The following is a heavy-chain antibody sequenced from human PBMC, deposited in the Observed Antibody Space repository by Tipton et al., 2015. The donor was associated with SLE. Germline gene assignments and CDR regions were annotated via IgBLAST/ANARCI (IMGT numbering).Heavy chain of an antibody. CDR2: IHYSGTT. D-gene: IGHD3-3*01. CDR3: ARGWDYDFWSGYADY. J-gene: IGHJ4*02. CDR1: GGSISSYY. V-gene: IGHV4-59*12. Sequence: TLSLTCTVSGGSISSYYWSWIRQPPGKGLEWIGYIHYSGTTNYNPSLKSRVTIFVDTSKNQFSLKLSSVTAADTAVYYCARGWDYDFWSGYADYWGQGTLVTVSS.